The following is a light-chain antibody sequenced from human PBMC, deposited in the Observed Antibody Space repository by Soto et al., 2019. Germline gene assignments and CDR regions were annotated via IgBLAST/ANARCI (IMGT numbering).Light chain of an antibody. Sequence: QSALTQPRSVXGSPGQSLTISCTGTSREVGGNNYVSWYQQYPGKVPKLMIYDVTKRPSGVPDRFSGSKSGNTASLTISGLQAEDEADYYCCSHAGSYTYVFGTGTKVTVL. V-gene: IGLV2-11*01. CDR1: SREVGGNNY. CDR3: CSHAGSYTYV. J-gene: IGLJ1*01. CDR2: DVT.